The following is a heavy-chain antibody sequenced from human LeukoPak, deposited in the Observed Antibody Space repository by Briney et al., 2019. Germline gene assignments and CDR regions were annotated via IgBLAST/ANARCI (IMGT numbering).Heavy chain of an antibody. D-gene: IGHD6-13*01. CDR2: IYYSGST. J-gene: IGHJ5*02. V-gene: IGHV4-31*03. CDR1: GGSISSGGYY. CDR3: ARVGIAAAATRGGWFDP. Sequence: PSETLSLTCPVSGGSISSGGYYWSWIRQHPGKALEWIGYIYYSGSTYYNPSLKSRVTISVDTSKNQFSLKLSSVTAADTAVYYCARVGIAAAATRGGWFDPWGQGTLVTVSS.